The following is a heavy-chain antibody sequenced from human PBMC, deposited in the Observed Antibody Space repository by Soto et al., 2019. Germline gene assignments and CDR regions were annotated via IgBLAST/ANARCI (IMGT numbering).Heavy chain of an antibody. J-gene: IGHJ4*02. CDR1: GGSLRSSNW. CDR3: ASNQHFYDSSGYYY. V-gene: IGHV4-4*02. D-gene: IGHD3-22*01. Sequence: QVQLQESGPGLMKPWGTLSLTCAVSGGSLRSSNWWSWVRQPPGKGLEWIGKSDHSGSTNYTPSLNSRATIPVDKSKNQVSVKLKSVTAADPAVYYCASNQHFYDSSGYYYGGQGTLVTVSS. CDR2: SDHSGST.